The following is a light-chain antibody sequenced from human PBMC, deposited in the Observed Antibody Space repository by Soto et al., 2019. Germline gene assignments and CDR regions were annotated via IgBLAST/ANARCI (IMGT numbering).Light chain of an antibody. CDR1: QSVSSY. CDR3: QHYNHWPPWT. Sequence: EIVLTQSPATLSLSPGARATLSCRASQSVSSYLAWYQQKPGQAPRLLIYDASNRATGIPARFSGSGSGTEFTLTISSLQSEDFAVYYGQHYNHWPPWTFGQGTKVDIK. CDR2: DAS. V-gene: IGKV3-11*01. J-gene: IGKJ1*01.